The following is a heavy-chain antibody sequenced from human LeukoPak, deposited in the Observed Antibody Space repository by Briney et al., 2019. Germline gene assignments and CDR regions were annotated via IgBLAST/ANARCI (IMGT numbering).Heavy chain of an antibody. CDR3: ARDPYSGSYGDYYYYYTDV. CDR1: GFTFSSYS. D-gene: IGHD1-26*01. V-gene: IGHV3-21*01. J-gene: IGHJ6*03. CDR2: ISSSSSYI. Sequence: GGSLRLSCAASGFTFSSYSMNWVRQAPGKGLEWVSSISSSSSYIYYADSVKGRFAISRDKAKNSLYMQMNSLRAEDTAVYYCARDPYSGSYGDYYYYYTDVWGKGTTVTISS.